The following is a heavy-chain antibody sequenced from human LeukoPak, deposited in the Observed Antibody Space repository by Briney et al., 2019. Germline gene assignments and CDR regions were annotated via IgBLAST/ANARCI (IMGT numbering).Heavy chain of an antibody. Sequence: GGSLRLSCAASGFTFDDYAMHWVRQAPGKGLEWVSGISWNSGSIGYADSVKGRFTISRDNAKNSLYLQMNSLRAEDTAVYYCAKDRRGWNDPTYYFDYWGQGTLVTVSS. V-gene: IGHV3-9*01. J-gene: IGHJ4*02. CDR1: GFTFDDYA. CDR3: AKDRRGWNDPTYYFDY. D-gene: IGHD1-1*01. CDR2: ISWNSGSI.